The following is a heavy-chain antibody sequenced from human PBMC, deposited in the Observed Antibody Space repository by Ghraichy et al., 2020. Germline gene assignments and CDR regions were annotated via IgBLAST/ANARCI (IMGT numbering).Heavy chain of an antibody. CDR1: GFTFSSYG. J-gene: IGHJ4*02. D-gene: IGHD3-22*01. CDR2: ISYDGSNK. CDR3: AKGYDSSGYYENYFDY. Sequence: GGSLRLSCAASGFTFSSYGMHWVRQAPGKGLEWVAVISYDGSNKYYADSVKGRFTISRDNSKNTLYLQMNSLRAEDTAVYYCAKGYDSSGYYENYFDYWGQGTLVTVSS. V-gene: IGHV3-30*18.